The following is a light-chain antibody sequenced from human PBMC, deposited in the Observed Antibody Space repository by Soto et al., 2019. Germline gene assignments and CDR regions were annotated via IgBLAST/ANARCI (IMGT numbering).Light chain of an antibody. CDR1: RSLLHSDGNTY. CDR2: QIS. V-gene: IGKV2-24*01. J-gene: IGKJ1*01. Sequence: DIVLTQTPLSSPVTLGQPASFSCRSSRSLLHSDGNTYLSWLHQRPGQPPRLLIYQISKRLSGVPDRFSGRGAGTSFTLKISRVEAQDVGIYFCMQSLQLRTFGQGTKVDIK. CDR3: MQSLQLRT.